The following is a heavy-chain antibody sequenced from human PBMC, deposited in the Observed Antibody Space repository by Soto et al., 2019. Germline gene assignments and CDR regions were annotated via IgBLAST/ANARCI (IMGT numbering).Heavy chain of an antibody. V-gene: IGHV1-69*01. D-gene: IGHD3-22*01. CDR1: GGTFSSYA. CDR2: IIPVLGTE. CDR3: ATGTAGDSSGYWVY. Sequence: QVQLVQSGAEVKKPGSSVKVSCRASGGTFSSYAINWVRQAPGQGLEWMGGIIPVLGTEDYSQKFQGRVTITADESTSTAXMELSSLRSEDAAVYYCATGTAGDSSGYWVYWGQGTLVTVSS. J-gene: IGHJ4*02.